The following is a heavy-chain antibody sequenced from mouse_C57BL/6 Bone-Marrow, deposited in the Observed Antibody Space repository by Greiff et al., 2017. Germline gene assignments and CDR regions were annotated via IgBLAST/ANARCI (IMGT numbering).Heavy chain of an antibody. D-gene: IGHD1-1*01. Sequence: VKLQESGAELARPGASVKLSCTASGYTFTSYGISWVKQRTEQGLEWIGEIYPRSGNTYYTERFKGKATLTADKSSSTAYMELRSLTSEDYAFYFCARGSTTVVGGYWGQGTTLTVSS. CDR1: GYTFTSYG. J-gene: IGHJ2*01. CDR2: IYPRSGNT. CDR3: ARGSTTVVGGY. V-gene: IGHV1-81*01.